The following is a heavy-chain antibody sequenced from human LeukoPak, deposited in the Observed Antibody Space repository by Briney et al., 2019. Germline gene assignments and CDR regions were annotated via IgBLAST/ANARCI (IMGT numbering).Heavy chain of an antibody. J-gene: IGHJ4*02. V-gene: IGHV3-23*01. CDR3: AKGGALRYSYEYYFDY. CDR1: GFTFSSYA. CDR2: ISGSGGST. D-gene: IGHD5-18*01. Sequence: GGSLRLSCAASGFTFSSYAMSWVRQAPGKGLEWVSAISGSGGSTYYADSVKGRFTISRDNSKNTLYLQMNSLRAEDTAVYYCAKGGALRYSYEYYFDYWGQGTRVTVSS.